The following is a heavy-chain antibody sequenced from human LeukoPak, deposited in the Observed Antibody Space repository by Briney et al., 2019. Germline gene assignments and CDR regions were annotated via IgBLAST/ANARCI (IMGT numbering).Heavy chain of an antibody. V-gene: IGHV1-2*02. CDR3: ARGRFGEWDNWFDP. CDR1: GYTFTGYY. Sequence: ASVKVSFKASGYTFTGYYIHWVRQAPGQGLEWMAWINPNSGATNYAQKFQGRVTMTRDTSISTAYMELSRLTSDDTAVYFCARGRFGEWDNWFDPWGQGTLVTVSS. CDR2: INPNSGAT. D-gene: IGHD3-10*01. J-gene: IGHJ5*02.